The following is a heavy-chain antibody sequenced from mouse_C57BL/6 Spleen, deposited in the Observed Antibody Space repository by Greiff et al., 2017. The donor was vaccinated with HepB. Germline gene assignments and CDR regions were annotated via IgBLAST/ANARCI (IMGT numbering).Heavy chain of an antibody. J-gene: IGHJ4*01. CDR3: ARGYDIPYYYAMDY. Sequence: EVQLQQSGPELVKPGASVKMSCKASGYTFTDYNMHWVKQSHGKSLEWIGYINPNNGGTSYNQKFKGKATLTVNKSSSTAYMELRSLTSEDSAVYYCARGYDIPYYYAMDYWGQGTSVTVSS. CDR2: INPNNGGT. D-gene: IGHD2-3*01. CDR1: GYTFTDYN. V-gene: IGHV1-22*01.